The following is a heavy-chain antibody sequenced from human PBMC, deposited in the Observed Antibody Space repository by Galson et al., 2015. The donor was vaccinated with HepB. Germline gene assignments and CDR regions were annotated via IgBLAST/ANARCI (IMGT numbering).Heavy chain of an antibody. V-gene: IGHV5-10-1*01. J-gene: IGHJ3*02. CDR1: GYSFTSYR. CDR2: IDPSDSYT. Sequence: QSGAEVKKPGESLRISCKGSGYSFTSYRISWVCQMPGKGLEWMGRIDPSDSYTNYSPSFQGHVIISVDKSISTAYLQWSSLKASDTAMYYCARRGYSSDWNEAFDIWGQGTMVTVSS. CDR3: ARRGYSSDWNEAFDI. D-gene: IGHD6-19*01.